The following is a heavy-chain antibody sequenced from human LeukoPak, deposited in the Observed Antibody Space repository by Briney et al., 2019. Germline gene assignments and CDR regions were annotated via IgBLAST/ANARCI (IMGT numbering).Heavy chain of an antibody. CDR1: GFTFSNGW. J-gene: IGHJ4*02. Sequence: PGGSLRLSCAGSGFTFSNGWMNWVRQAPGKGLDWVGRIKSIVDGGTIDYAAPVKGRFTISRDDSKNTVYLQMNGLKTEDTAVYYCTTGGYYFDYWGQGTLVTVSS. CDR2: IKSIVDGGTI. V-gene: IGHV3-15*01. CDR3: TTGGYYFDY.